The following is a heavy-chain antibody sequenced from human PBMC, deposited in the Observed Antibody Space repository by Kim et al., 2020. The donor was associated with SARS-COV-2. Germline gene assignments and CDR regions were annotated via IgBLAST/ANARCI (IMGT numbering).Heavy chain of an antibody. CDR1: GFTFSNAW. D-gene: IGHD2-8*01. Sequence: GGSLRLSCAASGFTFSNAWMSWVRQAPGKGLEWVGRIKSKTDGGTTDYAAPVKGRFTISRDDSKNTLYLQMNSLKTEDTAVYYCTTGVWPDYYFDYWGQGTLVTVSS. V-gene: IGHV3-15*01. CDR3: TTGVWPDYYFDY. CDR2: IKSKTDGGTT. J-gene: IGHJ4*02.